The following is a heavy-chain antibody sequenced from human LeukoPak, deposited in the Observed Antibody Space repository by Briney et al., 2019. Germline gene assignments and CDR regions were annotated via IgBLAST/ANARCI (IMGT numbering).Heavy chain of an antibody. CDR2: INPSGGST. CDR3: ARVVFRDNYYDILTGYYSSDAFDI. CDR1: GYTFTSYY. J-gene: IGHJ3*02. Sequence: ASVKVSCKASGYTFTSYYMHWVRQAPGQGLEWMGIINPSGGSTSYAQKFQGRVTMTRDTSTSTVYMELSSLRSEDTAVYYCARVVFRDNYYDILTGYYSSDAFDIWGQGTMVTVSS. D-gene: IGHD3-9*01. V-gene: IGHV1-46*01.